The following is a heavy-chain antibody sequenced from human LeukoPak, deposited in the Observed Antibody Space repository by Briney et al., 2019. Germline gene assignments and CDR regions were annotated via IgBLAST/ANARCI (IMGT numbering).Heavy chain of an antibody. CDR1: GYSFTDYY. V-gene: IGHV1-2*02. CDR2: INPNSGGT. Sequence: ASVKVSCKTSGYSFTDYYMHWVRQAPGQGLEWMGWINPNSGGTSSAQKFQGRVTMTRDTSITTVYMEVSWLTSDDTAIYYCARADRLHGGAYLIGPWGQGTLVTVSS. D-gene: IGHD2-21*01. CDR3: ARADRLHGGAYLIGP. J-gene: IGHJ5*02.